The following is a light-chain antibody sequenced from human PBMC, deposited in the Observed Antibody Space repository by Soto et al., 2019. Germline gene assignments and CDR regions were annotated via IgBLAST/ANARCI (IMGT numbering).Light chain of an antibody. Sequence: DIQMTQSPSTLPASVGDRVTITCQASQTIGDWLAWYQQKPGKVPKLLIYKASTLEGEVPSRFSGSGSGTEFTVTIRSLQPDDCATYYCQQSHFYWTFGQGTKVEIK. CDR2: KAS. J-gene: IGKJ1*01. CDR1: QTIGDW. CDR3: QQSHFYWT. V-gene: IGKV1-5*03.